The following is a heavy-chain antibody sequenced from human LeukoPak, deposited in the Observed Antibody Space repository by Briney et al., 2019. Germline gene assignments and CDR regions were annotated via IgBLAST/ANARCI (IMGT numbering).Heavy chain of an antibody. CDR2: IYSGGST. J-gene: IGHJ4*02. D-gene: IGHD3-3*01. V-gene: IGHV3-66*01. CDR1: GFTVSSNY. CDR3: ARGYLTYYDFWSGYSDSFFDY. Sequence: GGSLRLSCAASGFTVSSNYMSWVRQAPGKGLEWVSVIYSGGSTYYADSVKGRFTISRDNSKNTLYLQMNSLRAEDTAVYYCARGYLTYYDFWSGYSDSFFDYWGQGTLVTVSS.